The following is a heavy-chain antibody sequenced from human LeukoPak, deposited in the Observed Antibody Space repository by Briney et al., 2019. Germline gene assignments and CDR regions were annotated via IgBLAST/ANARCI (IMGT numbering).Heavy chain of an antibody. CDR2: ISYDGSNK. CDR1: GFTFSSYA. D-gene: IGHD3-22*01. Sequence: HPGRSLRLSCAASGFTFSSYAMDWVRQAPGKGLEWVAVISYDGSNKYYADSVKGRFTISRDNSKNTLYLQMNSLRAEDTAVYYCAKDLSYYDSSGYYPLDYWGQGTLVTVSS. CDR3: AKDLSYYDSSGYYPLDY. J-gene: IGHJ4*02. V-gene: IGHV3-30*01.